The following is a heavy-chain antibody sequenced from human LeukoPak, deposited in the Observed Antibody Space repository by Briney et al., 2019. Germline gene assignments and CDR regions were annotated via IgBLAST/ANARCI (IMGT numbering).Heavy chain of an antibody. V-gene: IGHV3-73*01. J-gene: IGHJ4*02. Sequence: GALRLSCAASGFTFDDYAMHWVRQASGKGLEWVGHIRSKANSYATAYAASVKGRFTISRDDSKNTAYLQMNSLKTEDTAVYYCTDLDYWGQGTLVTVSS. CDR3: TDLDY. CDR1: GFTFDDYA. CDR2: IRSKANSYAT.